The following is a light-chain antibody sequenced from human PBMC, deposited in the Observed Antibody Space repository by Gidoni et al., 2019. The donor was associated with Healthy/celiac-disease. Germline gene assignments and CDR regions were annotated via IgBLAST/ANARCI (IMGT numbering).Light chain of an antibody. V-gene: IGKV3-20*01. CDR1: QRVSSSY. CDR3: QQYGSSPPLT. Sequence: EIVLKQSPGTLSLSPGERATLYCRASQRVSSSYLAWYQQKPCQAPRLLIYGASSRATGIPDRFSGSGSGTDVTLTISRLEPEDFAVYYCQQYGSSPPLTFGGGTKVEIK. J-gene: IGKJ4*01. CDR2: GAS.